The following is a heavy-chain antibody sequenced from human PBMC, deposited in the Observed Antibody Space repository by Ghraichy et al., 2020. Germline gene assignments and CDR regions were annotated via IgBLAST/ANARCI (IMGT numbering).Heavy chain of an antibody. CDR3: AETRTNRGYFDY. Sequence: IGWINGNNGNTNYAQKFQARVTLTTDTSTNTAYLEVRSLRSDDTAVYYCAETRTNRGYFDYWGQGTLVSVSS. CDR2: INGNNGNT. D-gene: IGHD7-27*01. V-gene: IGHV1-18*01. J-gene: IGHJ4*02.